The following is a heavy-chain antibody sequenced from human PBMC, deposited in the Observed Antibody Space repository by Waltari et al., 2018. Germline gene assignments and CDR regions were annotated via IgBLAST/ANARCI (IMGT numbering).Heavy chain of an antibody. V-gene: IGHV4-59*01. CDR1: GGSISSYY. D-gene: IGHD3-22*01. Sequence: QVQLQESGPGLVKPSETLSLTCTVSGGSISSYYWSWIRQPTGKGLEWIWYIYYSGSTHSNPSLKCRVTRSVDTSTNQFSLTRSSVTAADPAVYYCARDGYYYDSSGYSSFDYLGQGTLVTVSS. CDR2: IYYSGST. J-gene: IGHJ4*02. CDR3: ARDGYYYDSSGYSSFDY.